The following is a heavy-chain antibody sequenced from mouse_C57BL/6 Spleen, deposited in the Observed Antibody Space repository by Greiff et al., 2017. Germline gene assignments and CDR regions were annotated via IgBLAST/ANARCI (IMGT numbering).Heavy chain of an antibody. CDR3: ASSTTVGARYFDG. V-gene: IGHV1-7*01. J-gene: IGHJ1*03. CDR1: GYTFTSYW. D-gene: IGHD1-1*01. CDR2: ITPSSGYT. Sequence: QVQLKQSGAELAKPGASVTLSCKASGYTFTSYWMHWVKQRPGQGLEWIGYITPSSGYTKYNQKFKDKATLTAEKSSSTAYMQLSSLTNEYSAIYYCASSTTVGARYFDGWGTGTTVTVSS.